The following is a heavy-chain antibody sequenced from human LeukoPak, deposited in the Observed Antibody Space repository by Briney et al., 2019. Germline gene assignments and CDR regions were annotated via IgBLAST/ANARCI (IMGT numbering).Heavy chain of an antibody. Sequence: QPGGSLRLSCAASGLTFSRYAMSWVRQAPGKGLEWVSGVSTSGGSTYYADSVKGRFTISRDNSKNTLHLQVNSLRAEDTAIYYCAKQAYDSPRTDFDYWGQGTLVTVSS. J-gene: IGHJ4*02. CDR3: AKQAYDSPRTDFDY. D-gene: IGHD3-22*01. V-gene: IGHV3-23*01. CDR2: VSTSGGST. CDR1: GLTFSRYA.